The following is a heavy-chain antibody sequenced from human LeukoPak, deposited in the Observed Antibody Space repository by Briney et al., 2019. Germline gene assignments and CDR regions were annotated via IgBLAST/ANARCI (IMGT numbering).Heavy chain of an antibody. J-gene: IGHJ1*01. Sequence: GGSLRLSCAASGFTFSTYGMSWVRQAPGKGLECVSTINGPGRSTYYADSVRGRFTISRDNSKNTLYLQMNSLRAEDTAIYYCARDREWLRPQDHWGQGTLVTVSS. V-gene: IGHV3-23*01. CDR3: ARDREWLRPQDH. CDR1: GFTFSTYG. CDR2: INGPGRST. D-gene: IGHD5-12*01.